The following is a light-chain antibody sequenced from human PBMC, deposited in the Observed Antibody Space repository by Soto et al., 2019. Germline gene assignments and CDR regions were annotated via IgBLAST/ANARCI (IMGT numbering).Light chain of an antibody. J-gene: IGKJ4*01. CDR1: QSVTSP. V-gene: IGKV3-11*01. CDR3: QERSGWLT. CDR2: HTY. Sequence: EIVLTQSPATLSLSPGDRATLSSRANQSVTSPVAWYQQKPGQAPRLLIFHTYNRATGIPPRFSGSGSGTDFTLTISSLEPEDFAVYYCQERSGWLTFGEGTKIDVK.